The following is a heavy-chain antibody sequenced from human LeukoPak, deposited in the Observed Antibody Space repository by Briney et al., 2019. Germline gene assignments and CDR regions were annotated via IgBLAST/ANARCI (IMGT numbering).Heavy chain of an antibody. J-gene: IGHJ4*02. D-gene: IGHD2-21*01. V-gene: IGHV4-39*07. CDR1: GASVSGSNYY. Sequence: PSETLSLTCAVSGASVSGSNYYWGWIRQPPGKGLEWIGNIYSSGSTYYNASLQSRVTISIDTSKNQFSLRLNSVTAADTAMYYCAREGPKRGFLDYWGQGTLVTVSS. CDR2: IYSSGST. CDR3: AREGPKRGFLDY.